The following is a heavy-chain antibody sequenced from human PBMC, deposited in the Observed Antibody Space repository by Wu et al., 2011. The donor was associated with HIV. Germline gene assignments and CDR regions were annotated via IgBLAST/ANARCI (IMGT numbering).Heavy chain of an antibody. V-gene: IGHV1-18*01. J-gene: IGHJ6*02. CDR3: ARGDSGPIDYYYYGIDV. CDR1: GYTFTSYG. D-gene: IGHD1-26*01. CDR2: IRTYNGNT. Sequence: QVQLVQSGAEVKKPVASVTVSCKASGYTFTSYGISWVRQAPGQGLEWMGWIRTYNGNTNYAQKFQGRVTITTDESTSTAYMNLSSLRSEDTAVYYCARGDSGPIDYYYYGIDVWGQGTTVTVSS.